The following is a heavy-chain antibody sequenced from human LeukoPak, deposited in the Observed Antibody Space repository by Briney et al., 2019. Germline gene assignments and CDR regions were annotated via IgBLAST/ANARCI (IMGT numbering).Heavy chain of an antibody. J-gene: IGHJ4*02. CDR3: ARVAGYYDSSGYVSDY. Sequence: AASVKVSCKASGGTFSSYAISWVRQAPGQGLEWMGGIIPIFGTANYAQKFQGRVTMTRDTSISTAYMELSRLRSDDTAVYYCARVAGYYDSSGYVSDYWGQGTLVTVSS. CDR1: GGTFSSYA. CDR2: IIPIFGTA. V-gene: IGHV1-69*05. D-gene: IGHD3-22*01.